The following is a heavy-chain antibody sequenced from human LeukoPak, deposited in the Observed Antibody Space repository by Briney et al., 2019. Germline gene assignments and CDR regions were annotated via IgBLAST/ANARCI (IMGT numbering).Heavy chain of an antibody. J-gene: IGHJ3*02. CDR1: GGTFTSYA. CDR2: IIPIFGTA. V-gene: IGHV1-69*13. Sequence: GASVNVSCTASGGTFTSYAISWVRQAPGQGLEWMGGIIPIFGTANYAQKFQGRVTITADESTSTAYMELSSLRSEDTAVYYSALAYCGGDCYSYAFDIWGQGTMVTVSS. D-gene: IGHD2-21*01. CDR3: ALAYCGGDCYSYAFDI.